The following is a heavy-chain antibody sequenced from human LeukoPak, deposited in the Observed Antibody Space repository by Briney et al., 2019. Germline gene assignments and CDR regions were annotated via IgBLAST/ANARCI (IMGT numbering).Heavy chain of an antibody. Sequence: GGSLRLSCAASGFTFSSYAMSWVRQAPGKGLEWVSAISGSGGSTYYADSVKGRFTISRDNSKNTLYLQMNSLRAEDTAVYYCAKPRAMVRGVIITPGALDYWGQGTLVTVSS. J-gene: IGHJ4*02. D-gene: IGHD3-10*01. CDR1: GFTFSSYA. CDR2: ISGSGGST. V-gene: IGHV3-23*01. CDR3: AKPRAMVRGVIITPGALDY.